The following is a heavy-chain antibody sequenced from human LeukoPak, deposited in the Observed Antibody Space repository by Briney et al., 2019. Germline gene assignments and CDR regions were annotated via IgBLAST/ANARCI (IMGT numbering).Heavy chain of an antibody. D-gene: IGHD3-10*01. Sequence: SETLSLTCTVSGGSISSGDYYWSWIRQPPGKGLEWIGYIYYSGSTYYNPSLKSRVTISVDTSKNQFSLKLSSVTAADTAVYYCAKDRTDDYGSGSYYPLWGQGTLVTVSS. J-gene: IGHJ4*02. CDR2: IYYSGST. CDR3: AKDRTDDYGSGSYYPL. V-gene: IGHV4-30-4*01. CDR1: GGSISSGDYY.